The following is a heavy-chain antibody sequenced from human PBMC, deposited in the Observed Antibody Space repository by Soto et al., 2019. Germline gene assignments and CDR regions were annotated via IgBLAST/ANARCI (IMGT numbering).Heavy chain of an antibody. J-gene: IGHJ6*02. V-gene: IGHV1-69*13. CDR3: ARDLSWGLYYYGMDV. Sequence: SVKVSCKASGGTFSSYAISWVRQAPGQGLEWMGGIIPIFGTANYAQKFQDRVTITADESTSTAYMELSSLRSEDTAVYYCARDLSWGLYYYGMDVWGQGTTVTVSS. D-gene: IGHD7-27*01. CDR2: IIPIFGTA. CDR1: GGTFSSYA.